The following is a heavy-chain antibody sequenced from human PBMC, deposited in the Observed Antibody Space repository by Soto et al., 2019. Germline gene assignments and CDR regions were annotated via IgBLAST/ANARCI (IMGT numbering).Heavy chain of an antibody. CDR3: ARAATYYDFWSAFDY. V-gene: IGHV4-30-4*01. J-gene: IGHJ4*02. Sequence: QVQLQESGPGRVKPSQTLSLTCTVSGGSISSGDYYWSWIRQPPGKGLEWIGYIYYSGSTYYNPSLKSRVTISVDTSKNQFSLKLSSVTAADTAVYYSARAATYYDFWSAFDYWGQGTLVTVSS. CDR1: GGSISSGDYY. CDR2: IYYSGST. D-gene: IGHD3-3*01.